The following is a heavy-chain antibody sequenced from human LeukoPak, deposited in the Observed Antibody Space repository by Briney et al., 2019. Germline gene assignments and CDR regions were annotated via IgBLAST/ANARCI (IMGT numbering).Heavy chain of an antibody. CDR1: GGSISSGDYY. D-gene: IGHD3-22*01. CDR2: IYYSGST. V-gene: IGHV4-30-4*01. J-gene: IGHJ5*02. Sequence: PSQTLSLTCTVSGGSISSGDYYWSWIRQPPGKGLEWIGDIYYSGSTYYNPSLKSRVTISVDTSKNQFSLKLSSVTAADTAVYYCAREGPLTMIPYNWFDPWGQGTLVTVSS. CDR3: AREGPLTMIPYNWFDP.